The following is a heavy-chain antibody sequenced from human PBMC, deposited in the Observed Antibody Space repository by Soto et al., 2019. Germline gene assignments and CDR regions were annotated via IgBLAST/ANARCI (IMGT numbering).Heavy chain of an antibody. J-gene: IGHJ3*02. CDR1: GFTFSSYA. V-gene: IGHV3-30-3*01. CDR3: ARGDLDAFDI. Sequence: GGSLRLSCAASGFTFSSYAIHWVRQAPGKGLEWVAVISYDGSNKYYADSVKGRFTISRDNSKNTLYLQMNSLRAEDTAVYYCARGDLDAFDIWGQGTMVTVSS. CDR2: ISYDGSNK.